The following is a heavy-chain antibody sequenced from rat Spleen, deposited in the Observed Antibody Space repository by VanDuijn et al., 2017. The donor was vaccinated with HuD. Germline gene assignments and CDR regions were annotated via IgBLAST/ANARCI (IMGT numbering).Heavy chain of an antibody. CDR3: TRPSEGIAWFVY. D-gene: IGHD1-11*01. CDR1: GFTLINYH. CDR2: ISSGGGDT. J-gene: IGHJ3*01. V-gene: IGHV5-25*01. Sequence: EVQLVESGGGLVQPGRSMKLSCAASGFTLINYHMAWVRQTPTKGLEWVASISSGGGDTYYRDSVKGRFTISRDLAKSTLFLQMDSLRSEDTATYYCTRPSEGIAWFVYWGQGSLVTVSS.